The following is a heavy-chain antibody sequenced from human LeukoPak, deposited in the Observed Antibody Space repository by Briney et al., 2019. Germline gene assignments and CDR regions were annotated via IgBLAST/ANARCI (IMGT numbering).Heavy chain of an antibody. D-gene: IGHD1-26*01. CDR2: ISAYNGNT. CDR3: ARGVVGATIGFDY. J-gene: IGHJ4*02. CDR1: GYTFTSYG. V-gene: IGHV1-18*01. Sequence: AAVTVSCKASGYTFTSYGISWVRQAPGQGREWMGWISAYNGNTNYAQKLQGRVTMTTDTSTSTAYMELRSLRSDDTAVYYYARGVVGATIGFDYWGQGTLVTVSP.